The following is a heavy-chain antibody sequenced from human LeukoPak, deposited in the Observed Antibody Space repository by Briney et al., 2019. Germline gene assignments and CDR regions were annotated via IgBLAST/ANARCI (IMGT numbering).Heavy chain of an antibody. CDR1: GGTFSSYA. D-gene: IGHD2-2*01. CDR2: INPSGGST. J-gene: IGHJ4*02. CDR3: AREYCSSTSCAVGFDY. V-gene: IGHV1-46*01. Sequence: ASVKVSCKASGGTFSSYAISWVRQAPGQGLEWMGIINPSGGSTSYAQKFQGRVTMTRDMSTSTVYMELSSLRSEDTAVYYCAREYCSSTSCAVGFDYWGQGTLVTVSS.